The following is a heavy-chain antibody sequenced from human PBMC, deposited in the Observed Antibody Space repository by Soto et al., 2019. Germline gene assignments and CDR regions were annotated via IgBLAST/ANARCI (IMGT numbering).Heavy chain of an antibody. CDR1: GGSVRAPDW. J-gene: IGHJ5*01. D-gene: IGHD1-1*01. CDR2: VHISGHS. Sequence: SETLSLTCTLSGGSVRAPDWWNWVRQSPDKGLEWIAEVHISGHSNYNPSLRSRVSVSIDSSKNQFYLNLNSVTAADTAIYYCARVRQGCSANNCYFDPWGQGTLVTVSS. CDR3: ARVRQGCSANNCYFDP. V-gene: IGHV4-4*02.